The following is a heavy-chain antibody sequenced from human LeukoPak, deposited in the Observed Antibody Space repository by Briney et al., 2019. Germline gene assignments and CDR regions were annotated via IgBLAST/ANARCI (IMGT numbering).Heavy chain of an antibody. Sequence: PGGSLRLSCAASGLTFSSYWMSWVRQAPGKGLEWVANIKQDGSDKYYVDSVKGRFTISRDNAKNSLYLQMSSLRAEDTAVYYCARFPRIAAAYYFDYWGQGTLVTVSS. J-gene: IGHJ4*02. CDR1: GLTFSSYW. CDR2: IKQDGSDK. CDR3: ARFPRIAAAYYFDY. V-gene: IGHV3-7*01. D-gene: IGHD6-13*01.